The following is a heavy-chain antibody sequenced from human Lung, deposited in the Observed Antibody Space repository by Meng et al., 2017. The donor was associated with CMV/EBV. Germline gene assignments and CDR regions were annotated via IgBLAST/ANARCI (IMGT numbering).Heavy chain of an antibody. CDR1: GGSFSDYY. J-gene: IGHJ4*02. D-gene: IGHD6-19*01. V-gene: IGHV4-34*01. CDR2: INHSGST. Sequence: SXTXSLXCGVYGGSFSDYYWSWIRQPPGKGLEWIGEINHSGSTNYNPSLKSRLTVSIDTSSDQFSLRLTSVNAADTAVYYCARVQWLAYYFDSWGQGTLVTVSS. CDR3: ARVQWLAYYFDS.